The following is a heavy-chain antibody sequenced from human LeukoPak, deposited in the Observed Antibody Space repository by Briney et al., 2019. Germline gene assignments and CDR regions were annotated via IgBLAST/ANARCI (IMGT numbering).Heavy chain of an antibody. D-gene: IGHD5-18*01. CDR2: ISYDGSNK. CDR3: ARAGYCYGRFVFDWFDP. V-gene: IGHV3-30-3*01. CDR1: GFTFSSYA. J-gene: IGHJ5*02. Sequence: GGSLRLSCAASGFTFSSYAMHWVRQAPGKGLEGVAVISYDGSNKYYADSVRGRFTISRDNSKNTLYLQMNSLRAEDTAVYYCARAGYCYGRFVFDWFDPWGQGTLVTVSS.